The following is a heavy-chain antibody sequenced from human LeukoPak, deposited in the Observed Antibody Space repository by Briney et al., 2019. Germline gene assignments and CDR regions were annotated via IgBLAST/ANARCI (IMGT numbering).Heavy chain of an antibody. CDR2: IKQDGSEK. CDR3: SKDDSSGYYYMDY. CDR1: GFRFSSYW. D-gene: IGHD3-22*01. V-gene: IGHV3-7*04. J-gene: IGHJ4*02. Sequence: GGSLRLSCAASGFRFSSYWMSWVRQAPGKGLEWVANIKQDGSEKYYADSVKGRFTISRDNAKNSLYLQMNSLRAEDTAVYYCSKDDSSGYYYMDYWGQGTLVTVSS.